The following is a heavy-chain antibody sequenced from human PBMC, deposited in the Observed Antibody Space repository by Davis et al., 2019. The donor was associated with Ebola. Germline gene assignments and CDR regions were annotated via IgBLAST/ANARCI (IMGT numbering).Heavy chain of an antibody. CDR1: GYTFTTYG. D-gene: IGHD3-3*01. J-gene: IGHJ4*02. Sequence: ASSQVSCNASGYTFTTYGISWVRQAPGQGLEWMGWISAYNGNTNYAQKPQGRVTTTTDTSTSTAYMELRSLRSDDTAVYYCARDGHYDSYDYWGQGTLVTVSS. CDR3: ARDGHYDSYDY. V-gene: IGHV1-18*01. CDR2: ISAYNGNT.